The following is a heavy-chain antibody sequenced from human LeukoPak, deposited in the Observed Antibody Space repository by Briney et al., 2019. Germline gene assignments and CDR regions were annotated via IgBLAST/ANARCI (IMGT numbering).Heavy chain of an antibody. CDR3: ARGRPHVRTMIGGGGWFDP. CDR2: INHSGST. V-gene: IGHV4-34*01. J-gene: IGHJ5*02. Sequence: SETLSLTCAVYGGSFSGYYCSWIRQPPAKGLEWIGKINHSGSTNYNPSLKSRVTISVDTSKNQFSLKLSSVTAADTAVYYCARGRPHVRTMIGGGGWFDPWGQGTLVTVSS. CDR1: GGSFSGYY. D-gene: IGHD3-10*02.